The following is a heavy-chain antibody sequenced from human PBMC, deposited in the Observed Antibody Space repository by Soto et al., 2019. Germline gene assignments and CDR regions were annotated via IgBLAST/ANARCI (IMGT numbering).Heavy chain of an antibody. J-gene: IGHJ4*02. V-gene: IGHV4-31*03. CDR2: IYYRGST. CDR1: GGSISSGDYY. Sequence: SETLSLTCTVSGGSISSGDYYWSWIRQHPGKCLEWIGYIYYRGSTYYHPSLKCRVTISVDTSKNQFSLKLSSVTAADTAVYYCAAYYGSGSYLNSDYWGQGTLVTVAS. D-gene: IGHD3-10*01. CDR3: AAYYGSGSYLNSDY.